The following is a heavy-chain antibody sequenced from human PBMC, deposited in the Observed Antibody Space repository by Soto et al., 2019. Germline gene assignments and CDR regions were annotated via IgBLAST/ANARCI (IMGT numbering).Heavy chain of an antibody. Sequence: FQGRVTITRDTSASTAYMELSSLRSDDTAVYYCARSPQILLWFGDGDYWGQGTLVTVSS. CDR3: ARSPQILLWFGDGDY. V-gene: IGHV1-3*01. D-gene: IGHD3-10*01. J-gene: IGHJ4*02.